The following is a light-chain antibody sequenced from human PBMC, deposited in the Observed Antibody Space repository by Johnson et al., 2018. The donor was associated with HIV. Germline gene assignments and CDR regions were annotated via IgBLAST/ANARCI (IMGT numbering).Light chain of an antibody. J-gene: IGLJ1*01. CDR2: DDN. V-gene: IGLV1-51*01. Sequence: QSVLTQPPSVSAAPGQKVTISCSGSNSNIGNNYVSWYQQLPGTAPKLLIYDDNKRPSGIPDRFSGSKSGTSATLGITGLQTGDEADYYCGTWDSSLGAYVFGTGTNVTVL. CDR3: GTWDSSLGAYV. CDR1: NSNIGNNY.